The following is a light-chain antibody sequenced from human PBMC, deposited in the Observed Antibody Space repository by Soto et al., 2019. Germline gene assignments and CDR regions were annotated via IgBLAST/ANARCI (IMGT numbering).Light chain of an antibody. J-gene: IGKJ1*01. CDR1: QTVTSSN. V-gene: IGKV3-20*01. Sequence: EIVLTQSPGTLALSPGERATLSCRASQTVTSSNLAWYQQKPGRAPKVLIYGASNRATGIPDRFSGSGSGTDFTLTISGLEPEEFVLYYCKQYGSFKRPLGQGTK. CDR2: GAS. CDR3: KQYGSFKRP.